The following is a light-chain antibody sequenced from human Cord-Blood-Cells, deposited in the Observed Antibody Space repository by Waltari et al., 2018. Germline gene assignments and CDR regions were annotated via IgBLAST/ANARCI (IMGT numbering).Light chain of an antibody. CDR1: SDINVGTYR. J-gene: IGLJ3*02. V-gene: IGLV5-45*02. CDR2: YKSDSDK. CDR3: MIWHSSAWV. Sequence: QAVLTQPSSLSASPGASASLTCTLRSDINVGTYRIYWYQQKPGSPPQYLLRYKSDSDKQPGSGVPSRVSGSKDASANAGILLISGLQSEDEADYYCMIWHSSAWVFGGGTKLTVL.